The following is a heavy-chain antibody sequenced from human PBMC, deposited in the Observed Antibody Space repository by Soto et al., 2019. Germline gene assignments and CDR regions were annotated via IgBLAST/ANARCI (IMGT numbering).Heavy chain of an antibody. J-gene: IGHJ6*02. CDR1: GGSFSGYY. CDR2: INHSGST. D-gene: IGHD3-10*01. V-gene: IGHV4-34*01. CDR3: ARAGSGSGSYYPLNYYYYYGMDV. Sequence: XETLGLTGAVYGGSFSGYYWSWMRQPPGKGLEWIGEINHSGSTNYNPSLKSRVTISVDTSKNQFSLKLSSVTAADTAVYYCARAGSGSGSYYPLNYYYYYGMDVWGQGTTVTVSS.